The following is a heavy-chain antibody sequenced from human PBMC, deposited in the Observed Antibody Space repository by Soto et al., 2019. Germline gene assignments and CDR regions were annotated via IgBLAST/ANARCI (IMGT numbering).Heavy chain of an antibody. CDR2: IWYDGSNK. CDR1: GFTFSSYG. D-gene: IGHD3-16*02. CDR3: ASITFGGVVASDY. V-gene: IGHV3-33*01. J-gene: IGHJ4*02. Sequence: LRLSCAASGFTFSSYGMHWVRQAPGKGLEWVAVIWYDGSNKYYADSVKGRFTISRDNSKNTLYLQMNSLRAEDTAVYYCASITFGGVVASDYWGQGTLVTVSS.